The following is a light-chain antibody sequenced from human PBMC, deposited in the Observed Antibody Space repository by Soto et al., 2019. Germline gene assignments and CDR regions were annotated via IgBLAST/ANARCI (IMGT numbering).Light chain of an antibody. V-gene: IGKV1-33*01. CDR3: QQYDNLIT. CDR1: QDISNY. CDR2: DAS. J-gene: IGKJ1*01. Sequence: EIQMTQSPSSLSASVGARVTITCQASQDISNYLNWYQQKPGKAPKIRIYDASNLETGVPSRLSGSGSGTDFTFTISSMQPEDIATYYCQQYDNLITFGQGTKVDIK.